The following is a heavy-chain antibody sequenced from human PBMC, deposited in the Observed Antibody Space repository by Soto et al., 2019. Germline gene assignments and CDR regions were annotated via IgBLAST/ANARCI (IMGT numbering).Heavy chain of an antibody. Sequence: SETLSLTCAVYGGSFSGYYWSWIRQPPGKGLEWIGEINHSGSTNYNPSLKSRVTISLDTSKNQFSLKLSSVTAADTAVYYCARGIAAAGENNWFDPWGQGTLVTVSS. D-gene: IGHD6-13*01. V-gene: IGHV4-34*01. CDR3: ARGIAAAGENNWFDP. J-gene: IGHJ5*02. CDR2: INHSGST. CDR1: GGSFSGYY.